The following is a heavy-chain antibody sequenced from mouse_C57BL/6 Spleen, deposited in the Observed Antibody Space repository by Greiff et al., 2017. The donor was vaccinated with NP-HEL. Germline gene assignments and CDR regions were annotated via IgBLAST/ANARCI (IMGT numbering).Heavy chain of an antibody. CDR3: AREGGYWYFDV. D-gene: IGHD1-1*02. Sequence: VQLQQPGAELVRPGSSVKLSCKASGYTFTSYWMDWVKQRPGQGLEWIGNIYPSDSETHYNQKFKDKATLTVDKSSSTAYMQLSSLTSEDSAVYYCAREGGYWYFDVWGTGTTVTVSS. CDR1: GYTFTSYW. J-gene: IGHJ1*03. V-gene: IGHV1-61*01. CDR2: IYPSDSET.